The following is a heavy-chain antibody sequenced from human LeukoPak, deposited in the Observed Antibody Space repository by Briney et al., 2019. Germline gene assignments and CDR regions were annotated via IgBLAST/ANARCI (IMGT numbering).Heavy chain of an antibody. V-gene: IGHV3-30*03. J-gene: IGHJ6*02. CDR1: GFTFSTYG. CDR3: AREAPIPSYYYGMDV. CDR2: ISYDGSNE. Sequence: GGSLRLSCAASGFTFSTYGMHWVRQAPGKGLEWVAVISYDGSNEYYADSVKGRFTIPRDNSKNTLYLQMSSLRDEDTAVYYCAREAPIPSYYYGMDVWGQGTTVTVSS.